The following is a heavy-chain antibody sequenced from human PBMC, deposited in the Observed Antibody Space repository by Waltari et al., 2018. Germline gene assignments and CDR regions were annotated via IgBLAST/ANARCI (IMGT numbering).Heavy chain of an antibody. V-gene: IGHV4-59*01. J-gene: IGHJ3*02. CDR2: IYYSGST. D-gene: IGHD2-21*01. Sequence: QVQLQESGPGLVKPSETLSLTCTVSGGSISSYYWRWIRQPPGKGLEWIGYIYYSGSTHYHPSLKSRVTISVETSKNQFSLKLSSVTAVDTAVYYCASDSRTYCGGDCPWAFDIWGQGTMVTVSS. CDR1: GGSISSYY. CDR3: ASDSRTYCGGDCPWAFDI.